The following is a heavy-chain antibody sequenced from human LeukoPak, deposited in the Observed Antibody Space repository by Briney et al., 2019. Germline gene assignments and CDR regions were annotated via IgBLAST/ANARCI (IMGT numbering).Heavy chain of an antibody. Sequence: SETLSLTCTVSGGSISSSTYYWGWIRQPPGKGLEWIGSIYYSRSTFYNPSLKSRVTISVDTSKNQFSLRLSSVTAADTAVYYCARRAIVATIDYWGHGTLVTVSS. J-gene: IGHJ4*01. CDR1: GGSISSSTYY. D-gene: IGHD5-12*01. CDR3: ARRAIVATIDY. CDR2: IYYSRST. V-gene: IGHV4-39*01.